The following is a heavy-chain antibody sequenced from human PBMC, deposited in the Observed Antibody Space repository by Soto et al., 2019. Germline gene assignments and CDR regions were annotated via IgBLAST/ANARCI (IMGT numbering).Heavy chain of an antibody. J-gene: IGHJ6*02. CDR2: ISSSSSTI. V-gene: IGHV3-48*02. D-gene: IGHD3-10*01. CDR3: AREELDYYGMDV. CDR1: GFTLSSYS. Sequence: PGGSLRLSCAASGFTLSSYSMNWVRQAPGKGLEWVSYISSSSSTIYYADSVKGRFTISRDDAKNSLYLQMNSLRDEDTAVYYCAREELDYYGMDVWGQGTTVTVSS.